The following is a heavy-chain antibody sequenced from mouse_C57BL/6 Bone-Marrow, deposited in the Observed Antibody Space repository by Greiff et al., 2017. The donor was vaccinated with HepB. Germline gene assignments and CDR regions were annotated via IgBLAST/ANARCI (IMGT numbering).Heavy chain of an antibody. Sequence: QVQLQQPGAELVRPGSSVKLSCKASGYTLPSYWMDWVKQRPGQGLEWIGNIYPSDSETHYNQKFKDKATLTVDKSSSTAYMQLSSLTSEDYAVDYCASHRLRRYPYYFDYWGQGTTLTVSS. CDR2: IYPSDSET. CDR1: GYTLPSYW. V-gene: IGHV1-61*01. CDR3: ASHRLRRYPYYFDY. J-gene: IGHJ2*01. D-gene: IGHD1-1*01.